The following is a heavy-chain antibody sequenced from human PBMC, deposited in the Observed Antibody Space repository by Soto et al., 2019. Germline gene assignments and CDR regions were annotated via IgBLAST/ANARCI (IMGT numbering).Heavy chain of an antibody. CDR3: TRGLFSGSSYSGSWYYFDS. CDR1: GGSISSYY. Sequence: PSETLSLTCTVSGGSISSYYWSWIRQPPGKGPEWIGYVYHSGTTNYNPSLESRVTISLDTSKNQFSLKLNSVTAADTAVYYCTRGLFSGSSYSGSWYYFDSWGQGTMVTVSS. CDR2: VYHSGTT. J-gene: IGHJ4*02. V-gene: IGHV4-59*01. D-gene: IGHD1-26*01.